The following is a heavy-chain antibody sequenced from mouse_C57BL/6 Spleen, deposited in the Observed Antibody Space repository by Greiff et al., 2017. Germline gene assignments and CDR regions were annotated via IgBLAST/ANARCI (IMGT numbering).Heavy chain of an antibody. Sequence: EVMLVESGGGLVKPGGSLKLSCAASGFTFSDYGMHWVRQAPEKGLEWVAYISSGSSTIYYADTVKGRFTISRDNAKNTLFLQMTSLRSADTAMYYCASSYYAMDYWGQGTSVTVSS. CDR1: GFTFSDYG. J-gene: IGHJ4*01. V-gene: IGHV5-17*01. CDR3: ASSYYAMDY. CDR2: ISSGSSTI.